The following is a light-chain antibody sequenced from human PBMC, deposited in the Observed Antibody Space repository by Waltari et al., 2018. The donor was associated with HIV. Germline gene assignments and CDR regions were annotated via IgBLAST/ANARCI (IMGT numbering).Light chain of an antibody. J-gene: IGLJ1*01. CDR3: AAWDDSLNGYDV. V-gene: IGLV1-47*01. CDR1: SSNIGTNY. Sequence: QSVLTQPPSASATPGQRVTISCSGSSSNIGTNYVFWYQQLPGTAPKLLVFRDNERPSGVPDRFSGSRSGTAASLVISGLRSEDEAEYYCAAWDDSLNGYDVFGSGTRVTVL. CDR2: RDN.